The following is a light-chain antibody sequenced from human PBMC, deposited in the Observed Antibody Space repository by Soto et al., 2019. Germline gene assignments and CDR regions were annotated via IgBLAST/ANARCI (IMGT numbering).Light chain of an antibody. CDR2: EVS. V-gene: IGLV2-8*01. Sequence: QSVLTQPPSASGSPGQSVTISCTGTSSDVGGYNYVSWYQQHPGKAPKLMIYEVSKRPSGVPDRFSGSKSGSTASLTVSGLQAEDEADYYCSSYAGSNNYVFGTGNKVTVL. CDR3: SSYAGSNNYV. CDR1: SSDVGGYNY. J-gene: IGLJ1*01.